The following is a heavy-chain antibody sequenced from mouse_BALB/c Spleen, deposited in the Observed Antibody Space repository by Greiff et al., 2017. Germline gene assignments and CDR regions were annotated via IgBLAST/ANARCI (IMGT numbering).Heavy chain of an antibody. CDR1: GYTFTSYT. V-gene: IGHV1S26*01. Sequence: QVQLQQPGAELVRPGASVKMSCKASGYTFTSYTMHWVKQRPGQGLEWNGYINPSSGYTNYNQKFKGKATLTADKSSSTAYMQLSSLTSEDSAVYYCARKTGGYGYPDYGGQGTTLTVSS. CDR3: ARKTGGYGYPDY. CDR2: INPSSGYT. J-gene: IGHJ2*01. D-gene: IGHD1-2*01.